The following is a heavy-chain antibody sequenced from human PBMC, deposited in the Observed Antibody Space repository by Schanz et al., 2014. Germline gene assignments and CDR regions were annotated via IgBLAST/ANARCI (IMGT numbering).Heavy chain of an antibody. J-gene: IGHJ4*01. D-gene: IGHD4-17*01. CDR2: IIPILGIA. CDR1: GGTFSSYT. Sequence: QVQLVQSEAEVKKPGSSVKVSCKASGGTFSSYTISWVRQAPGQGLEWMGRIIPILGIANYAQKFQGRVTFTADKSTSTAYMELSSLKSEDTAVYYCARGYGDSPTDFWGHGTLVTVSS. CDR3: ARGYGDSPTDF. V-gene: IGHV1-69*02.